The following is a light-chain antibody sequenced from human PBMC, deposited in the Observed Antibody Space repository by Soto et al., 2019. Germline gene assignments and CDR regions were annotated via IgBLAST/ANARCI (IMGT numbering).Light chain of an antibody. CDR1: QSVRNSY. CDR3: QQYGSSPYT. Sequence: EILLTQSPGTLSLSPGERATLSCRASQSVRNSYLAWYQQKPGQAPRLLIYGASGRAAGIPDRFSGSGTGRVFTLTISGLEPEDFAVYYCQQYGSSPYTFRQGTKLEI. CDR2: GAS. V-gene: IGKV3-20*01. J-gene: IGKJ2*01.